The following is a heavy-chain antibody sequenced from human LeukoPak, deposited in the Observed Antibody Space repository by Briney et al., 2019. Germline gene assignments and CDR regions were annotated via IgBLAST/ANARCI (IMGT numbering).Heavy chain of an antibody. D-gene: IGHD6-13*01. Sequence: QTGGSLRLSCAASGFTVSSNYMSWVRQAPGKGLEWVSIIYSGGSTYYADSVKGRFTISRDNSKNTLYLQMNSLRAEDTAVYYCARGKQQLETPTDYYYYYMDVWGKGTTVTVSS. V-gene: IGHV3-66*01. CDR2: IYSGGST. J-gene: IGHJ6*03. CDR3: ARGKQQLETPTDYYYYYMDV. CDR1: GFTVSSNY.